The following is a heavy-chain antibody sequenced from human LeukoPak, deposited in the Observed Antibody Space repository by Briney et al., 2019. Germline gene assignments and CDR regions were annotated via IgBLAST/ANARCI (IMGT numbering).Heavy chain of an antibody. Sequence: GGSLRLSCAASGFTFSSYAMSWVRQAPGKVLEWVSAISGSGGRTYYADSVKGRFTISRDNSKNTLYLQMDRLRAEDTAVDYCAKAEGRQGMVRGVIPSWLYYWGQGTLVTVSS. CDR3: AKAEGRQGMVRGVIPSWLYY. CDR2: ISGSGGRT. J-gene: IGHJ4*02. D-gene: IGHD3-10*01. CDR1: GFTFSSYA. V-gene: IGHV3-23*01.